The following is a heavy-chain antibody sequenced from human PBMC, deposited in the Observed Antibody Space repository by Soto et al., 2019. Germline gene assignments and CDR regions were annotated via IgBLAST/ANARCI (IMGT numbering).Heavy chain of an antibody. Sequence: GGSLRLSCAASGFTFSSYGMHWVRQAPGKGLEWVAVIWYDGSNKYYADSVKGRFTISRDNSKNTLYLQMNSLRAEDTAVYYCARGGGCSSTSCLALQYGGPYYFDYWGQGTLVTVSS. D-gene: IGHD2-2*01. J-gene: IGHJ4*02. CDR2: IWYDGSNK. CDR1: GFTFSSYG. CDR3: ARGGGCSSTSCLALQYGGPYYFDY. V-gene: IGHV3-33*01.